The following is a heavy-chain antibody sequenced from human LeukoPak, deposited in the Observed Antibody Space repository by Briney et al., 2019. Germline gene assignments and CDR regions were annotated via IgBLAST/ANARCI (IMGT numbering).Heavy chain of an antibody. CDR3: ARVSGSDAFEI. CDR2: INPNSGGT. V-gene: IGHV1-2*02. D-gene: IGHD3-22*01. Sequence: ASVKVSCKASGYTFTGYYMHWVRQAPGQWLEWMGWINPNSGGTIYAQKFQGRVTMTRDTSISTAYMELSRLRSDDTAVYYCARVSGSDAFEIWGQGTMVTVSS. CDR1: GYTFTGYY. J-gene: IGHJ3*02.